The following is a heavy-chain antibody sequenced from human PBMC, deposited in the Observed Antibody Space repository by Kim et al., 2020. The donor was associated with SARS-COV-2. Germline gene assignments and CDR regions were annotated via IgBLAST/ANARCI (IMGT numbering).Heavy chain of an antibody. V-gene: IGHV3-48*03. D-gene: IGHD3-9*01. J-gene: IGHJ6*02. Sequence: GGSLRLSCAASGFTFSSYEMNWVRQAPGKGLEWVSYISSSGSTIYYADSVKGRFTISRDNAKNSLYLQMNSLRAEDTAVYYCARDRYYDILTGYYSEYYYYGMDVWGQGTTVTVSS. CDR3: ARDRYYDILTGYYSEYYYYGMDV. CDR1: GFTFSSYE. CDR2: ISSSGSTI.